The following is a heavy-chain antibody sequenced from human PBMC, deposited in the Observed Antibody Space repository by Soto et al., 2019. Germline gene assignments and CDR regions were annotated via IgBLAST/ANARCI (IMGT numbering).Heavy chain of an antibody. CDR3: AKVSAKFYDSSSTTGYFDY. Sequence: GGSLRLSCAASGFTFSHYAMNWVRQAPGKGLEWVSVISASGGSTYYADSVKGRFTISRDNSKNTLYLQMNSLRAEDTAVYYCAKVSAKFYDSSSTTGYFDYWGQGTLVTVSS. J-gene: IGHJ4*02. CDR1: GFTFSHYA. D-gene: IGHD3-22*01. V-gene: IGHV3-23*01. CDR2: ISASGGST.